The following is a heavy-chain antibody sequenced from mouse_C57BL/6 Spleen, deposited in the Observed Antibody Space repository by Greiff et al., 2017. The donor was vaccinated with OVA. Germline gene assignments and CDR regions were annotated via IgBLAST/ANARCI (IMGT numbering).Heavy chain of an antibody. D-gene: IGHD2-14*01. J-gene: IGHJ4*01. CDR2: INPNNGGT. CDR3: AREGLYYRAMDY. Sequence: EVKLLESGPELVKPGASVKIPCKASGYTFTDYNMDWVKQSHGKSLEWIGDINPNNGGTIYNQKFKGKATLTVDKSSSTAYMELRSLTSEDTAVYYCAREGLYYRAMDYWGQGTSVTVSS. V-gene: IGHV1-18*01. CDR1: GYTFTDYN.